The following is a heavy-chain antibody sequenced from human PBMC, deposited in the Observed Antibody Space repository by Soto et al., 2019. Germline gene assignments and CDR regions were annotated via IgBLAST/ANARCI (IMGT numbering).Heavy chain of an antibody. V-gene: IGHV3-30*18. CDR3: AKPGGDITMVRGDYYGMDV. CDR1: GFTFSSYG. J-gene: IGHJ6*02. Sequence: QVQLVESGGGVVQPGRSLRLSCAASGFTFSSYGMHWVRQAPGKGLEWVAVISYDGSNKYYADSVKGRFTISRDNSKNTLYLQRNSLRAEDTAVYYCAKPGGDITMVRGDYYGMDVWGQGTTVTVSS. D-gene: IGHD3-10*01. CDR2: ISYDGSNK.